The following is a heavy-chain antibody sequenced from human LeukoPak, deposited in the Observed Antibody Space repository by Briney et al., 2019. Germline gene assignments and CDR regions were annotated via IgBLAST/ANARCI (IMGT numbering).Heavy chain of an antibody. D-gene: IGHD3-9*01. V-gene: IGHV5-51*01. CDR3: ARLNRLRYFAWSMAYLDY. Sequence: GESLKISCKGSGYSFTSYWIGWVRQMPGKGLEWMGIVYPGDSDTRYSPSFQGQVTISADKSISTAYLQWSSLKASDTAMYYCARLNRLRYFAWSMAYLDYGGKGPLVTVSP. CDR2: VYPGDSDT. CDR1: GYSFTSYW. J-gene: IGHJ4*02.